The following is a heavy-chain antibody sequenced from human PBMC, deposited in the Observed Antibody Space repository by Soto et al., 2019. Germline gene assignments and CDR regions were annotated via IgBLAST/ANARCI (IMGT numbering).Heavy chain of an antibody. CDR1: GYTFTSYD. CDR3: ARVASHIVVVIATPYYYMDV. D-gene: IGHD2-21*01. J-gene: IGHJ6*03. CDR2: VNPNSGNT. V-gene: IGHV1-8*01. Sequence: GASVKVSCKASGYTFTSYDINWVRQATGQGLEWMGWVNPNSGNTGYAQKFQGRVTMTRNTSISTAYMELSSLRSEDTAVYYCARVASHIVVVIATPYYYMDVWGKGTTVTVSS.